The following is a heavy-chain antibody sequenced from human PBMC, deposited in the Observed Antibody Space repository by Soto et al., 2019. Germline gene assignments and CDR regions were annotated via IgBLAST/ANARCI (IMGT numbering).Heavy chain of an antibody. CDR1: GGSISSYY. CDR3: ARDLPYSSSWWEGFYGMDV. J-gene: IGHJ6*02. CDR2: IYYSGST. Sequence: XATLSLTFTVSGGSISSYYWSWIRQPPGKGLEWIGYIYYSGSTNYNPSLKSRVTISVDTSKNQFSLKLSSVTAADTAVYYCARDLPYSSSWWEGFYGMDVWGQGTTVTVSS. D-gene: IGHD6-13*01. V-gene: IGHV4-59*01.